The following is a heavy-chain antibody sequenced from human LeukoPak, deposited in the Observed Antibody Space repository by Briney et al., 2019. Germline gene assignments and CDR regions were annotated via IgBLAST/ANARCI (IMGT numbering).Heavy chain of an antibody. CDR1: GFTFSSYG. CDR3: AKDRGGYYDSGLPAFDI. CDR2: IRYDGSNK. V-gene: IGHV3-30*02. Sequence: GGSLRLSCAASGFTFSSYGMHWVRQAPGKGLEWVAFIRYDGSNKYYADSVKGRFTISRDNSKNTLYLQMNSLRAEDTAVYYCAKDRGGYYDSGLPAFDIWGQGTMVTVSS. J-gene: IGHJ3*02. D-gene: IGHD3-22*01.